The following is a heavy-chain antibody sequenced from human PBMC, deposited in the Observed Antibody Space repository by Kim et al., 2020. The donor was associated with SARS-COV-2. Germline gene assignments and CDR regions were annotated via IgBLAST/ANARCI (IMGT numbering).Heavy chain of an antibody. CDR3: ARVGGYCSSTSCATDY. V-gene: IGHV1-69*04. D-gene: IGHD2-2*01. CDR1: GGTFSSYA. J-gene: IGHJ4*02. CDR2: IIPILGIA. Sequence: SVKVSCKASGGTFSSYAISWVRQAPGQGLEWMGRIIPILGIANYAQKFQGRVTITADKSTSTAYMELSSLRSEDTAVYYCARVGGYCSSTSCATDYWGQGTLVTVSS.